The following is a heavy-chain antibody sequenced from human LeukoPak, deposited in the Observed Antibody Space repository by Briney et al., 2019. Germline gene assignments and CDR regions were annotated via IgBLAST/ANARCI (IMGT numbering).Heavy chain of an antibody. CDR3: ARDSREGYNWHLFFDY. D-gene: IGHD5-12*01. V-gene: IGHV3-23*01. Sequence: PGGSLRLSCAASGFTLNSFVMSWVRRAPGKGLEWVSTITSSGSDTYYADSVKGRFTISRDTSKNTLYLQMSSLRAEDTAIYHCARDSREGYNWHLFFDYWGQGTLVTVSS. J-gene: IGHJ4*02. CDR2: ITSSGSDT. CDR1: GFTLNSFV.